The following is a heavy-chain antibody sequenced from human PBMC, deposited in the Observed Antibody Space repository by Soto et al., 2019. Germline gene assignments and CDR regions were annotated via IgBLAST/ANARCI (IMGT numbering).Heavy chain of an antibody. CDR3: ARAENGYGSGRHYYYGMDV. V-gene: IGHV4-61*08. D-gene: IGHD3-10*01. Sequence: SETLSLTCTVSGGSISSGGYYWSWIRQPPGKGLEWIGYIYYSGSTNYNPSLKSRVTISVDTSKNQFSLKLSSVTAADTAVYYCARAENGYGSGRHYYYGMDVWGQGTTVTVSS. CDR1: GGSISSGGYY. CDR2: IYYSGST. J-gene: IGHJ6*02.